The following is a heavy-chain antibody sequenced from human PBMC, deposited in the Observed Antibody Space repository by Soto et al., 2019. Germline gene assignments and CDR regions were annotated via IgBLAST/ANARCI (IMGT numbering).Heavy chain of an antibody. V-gene: IGHV4-31*03. Sequence: SETLSLTCTVSGGSISSGGYYWSWIRQHPGKGLEWIGYIYYSGSTYYNPSLKSRVTISVDTSKNQFSLKLSSVTAADTAVYYCARFGFLEWLFNYWGQGTLVTV. CDR1: GGSISSGGYY. CDR2: IYYSGST. J-gene: IGHJ4*02. D-gene: IGHD3-3*01. CDR3: ARFGFLEWLFNY.